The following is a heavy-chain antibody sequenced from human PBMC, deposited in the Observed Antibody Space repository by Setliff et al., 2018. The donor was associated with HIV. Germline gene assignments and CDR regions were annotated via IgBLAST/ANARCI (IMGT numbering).Heavy chain of an antibody. J-gene: IGHJ6*03. CDR2: IKQDGTEK. V-gene: IGHV3-7*01. D-gene: IGHD6-19*01. Sequence: GESLKISCAASGFTFTGTWMAWVRQAPGKGPEWVANIKQDGTEKHYMDSVKGRFTISRDNADRSIYLQMNSLRVEDTAVHYCARVREGYESSGFYVYYYYYMDLWGKGTTVTVSS. CDR1: GFTFTGTW. CDR3: ARVREGYESSGFYVYYYYYMDL.